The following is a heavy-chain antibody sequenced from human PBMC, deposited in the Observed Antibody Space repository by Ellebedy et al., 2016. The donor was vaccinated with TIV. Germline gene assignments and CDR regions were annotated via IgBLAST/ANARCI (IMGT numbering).Heavy chain of an antibody. J-gene: IGHJ4*02. CDR2: INHSGST. CDR3: ARGGDSSGWLY. V-gene: IGHV4-34*01. CDR1: GGSFSGYY. Sequence: GSLRLSXAVYGGSFSGYYWSWIRQPPGKGLEWIGEINHSGSTNYNPSLKSRVTISVDTSKNQFSLKLSSVTAADTAVYYCARGGDSSGWLYWGQGTLVTVSS. D-gene: IGHD6-19*01.